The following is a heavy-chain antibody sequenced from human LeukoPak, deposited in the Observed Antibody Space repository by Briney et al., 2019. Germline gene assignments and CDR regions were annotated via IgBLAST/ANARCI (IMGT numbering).Heavy chain of an antibody. J-gene: IGHJ4*02. CDR2: ISYDGSNK. V-gene: IGHV3-30*01. Sequence: GGSLRLSCAASGFTFSSYAMHWVRQAPGKGLEWVAVISYDGSNKYYADSVKGRFTISRDNSKNTLYLQMNSLRAEDTAVYYCAREAYCSSTSCPPGIGQFDYWGQGTLVTVSS. D-gene: IGHD2-2*01. CDR1: GFTFSSYA. CDR3: AREAYCSSTSCPPGIGQFDY.